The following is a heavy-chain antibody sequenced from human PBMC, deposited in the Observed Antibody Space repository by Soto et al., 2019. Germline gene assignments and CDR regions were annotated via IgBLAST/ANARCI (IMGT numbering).Heavy chain of an antibody. CDR2: LYSGGRT. J-gene: IGHJ3*01. Sequence: EVQLVESGGGLIQPGGSLRLSCAASGFNVSSTHMSWVRQAPGKGLEWVSLLYSGGRTYYADSVKGRFTISRDNSKNTLYLQMNSLRAEDTAVYYCAIRRAYSGYDSAFDVWGQGTMVTVSS. D-gene: IGHD5-12*01. V-gene: IGHV3-53*01. CDR3: AIRRAYSGYDSAFDV. CDR1: GFNVSSTH.